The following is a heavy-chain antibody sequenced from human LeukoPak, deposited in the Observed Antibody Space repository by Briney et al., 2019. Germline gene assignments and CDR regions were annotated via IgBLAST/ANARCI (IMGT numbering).Heavy chain of an antibody. V-gene: IGHV3-30*01. D-gene: IGHD1-1*01. J-gene: IGHJ4*01. CDR1: GFTLSSYA. CDR3: ARDGSAYNHDY. CDR2: ISYDGSNK. Sequence: PGGSLRLSCAASGFTLSSYAIHWVRQAPGKGLEWVAVISYDGSNKYYADSVKGRFTISRDNSKNTLYLQMNSLRAEDTAVYYCARDGSAYNHDYWGHGTLVTVSS.